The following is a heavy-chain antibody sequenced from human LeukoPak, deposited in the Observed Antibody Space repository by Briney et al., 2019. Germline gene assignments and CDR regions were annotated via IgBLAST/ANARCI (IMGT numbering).Heavy chain of an antibody. CDR1: GVTVSSNH. CDR3: ARNWNDDY. J-gene: IGHJ4*02. V-gene: IGHV3-74*01. Sequence: GGSLRLSCAVSGVTVSSNHMSWVRQAPGKGLVWVSRINSDGSSTSYADSVKGRFTISRDNAKNTLYLQMNSLRAEDTAVYYCARNWNDDYWGQGTLVTVSS. D-gene: IGHD1-1*01. CDR2: INSDGSST.